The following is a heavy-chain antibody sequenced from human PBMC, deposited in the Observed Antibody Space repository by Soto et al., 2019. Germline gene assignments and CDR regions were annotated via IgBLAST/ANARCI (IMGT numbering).Heavy chain of an antibody. Sequence: EVQLVESGGGLVQPWGSLRLSCAASGFTFSNYWMYWVRQAPGKGLVWVSRINSDGSVSSYADSVKGRLTISRDNVKNTLYLQMDSLRAEDTAVYYCARGDCVGGTCYSLAGSFYYYMDVWGKGTTVTVFS. CDR1: GFTFSNYW. CDR3: ARGDCVGGTCYSLAGSFYYYMDV. V-gene: IGHV3-74*01. D-gene: IGHD2-15*01. J-gene: IGHJ6*03. CDR2: INSDGSVS.